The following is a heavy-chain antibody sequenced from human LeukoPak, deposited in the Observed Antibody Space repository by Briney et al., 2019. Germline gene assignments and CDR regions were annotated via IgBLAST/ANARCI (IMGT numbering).Heavy chain of an antibody. CDR1: GGSISSYY. D-gene: IGHD6-25*01. V-gene: IGHV4-59*01. J-gene: IGHJ6*02. CDR3: ARVAWTLSGLYYYYGMDV. CDR2: IYYSGST. Sequence: SETLSLTCTVSGGSISSYYWSWIRQPPGKGLEWIGYIYYSGSTNYNPSLKSRVTISVDTSKNQFSLKLSSVTAADAAVYYCARVAWTLSGLYYYYGMDVWGQGTTVTVSS.